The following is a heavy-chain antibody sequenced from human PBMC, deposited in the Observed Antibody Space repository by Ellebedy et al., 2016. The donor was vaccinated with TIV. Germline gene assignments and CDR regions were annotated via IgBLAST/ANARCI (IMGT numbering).Heavy chain of an antibody. CDR2: ISTISS. V-gene: IGHV3-21*01. J-gene: IGHJ4*02. CDR1: GFTFSSYS. CDR3: AKGCRTGGNCFLIDY. D-gene: IGHD2-8*02. Sequence: GESLKISCAASGFTFSSYSLNWVRQAPGKGLEWVSSISTISSYADSVRGRFTISRDNAKNTLFLQMNSLTAEDTAIYYCAKGCRTGGNCFLIDYWGLGTLVTVSS.